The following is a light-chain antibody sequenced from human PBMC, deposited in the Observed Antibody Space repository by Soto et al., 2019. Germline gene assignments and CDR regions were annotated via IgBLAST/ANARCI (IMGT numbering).Light chain of an antibody. V-gene: IGLV2-11*01. CDR1: SSDVGAYKY. J-gene: IGLJ3*02. Sequence: QSVLTQPRSVSGSPGQSLTISCTGTSSDVGAYKYVSWYQQHPGKAPKLMIYDVSKRPSGVPDRFSGSKSGNTASLTISGLQADDEADYYCCSYAGSDTGVFGGGTKLTVL. CDR3: CSYAGSDTGV. CDR2: DVS.